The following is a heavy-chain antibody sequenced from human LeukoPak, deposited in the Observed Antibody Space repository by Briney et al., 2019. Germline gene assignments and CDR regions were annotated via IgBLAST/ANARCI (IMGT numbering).Heavy chain of an antibody. D-gene: IGHD3-16*01. Sequence: GGSLRLSCAASGFTFSIYWMSWVRQAPGKGLEWVANIKEDGSEKYYVPSVKGRFSISRDNAKNSLYLQMNGLRAEDTAVYYCASGRQLGYWGQGTLVTVSS. J-gene: IGHJ4*02. CDR1: GFTFSIYW. V-gene: IGHV3-7*01. CDR3: ASGRQLGY. CDR2: IKEDGSEK.